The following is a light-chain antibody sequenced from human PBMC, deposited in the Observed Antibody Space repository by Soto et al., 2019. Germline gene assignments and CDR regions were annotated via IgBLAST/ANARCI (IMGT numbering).Light chain of an antibody. CDR2: KAS. Sequence: DIQMTQSPSTLSASVGDRVTITCRASQSVRNSLAWYQQRPGKAPKLLIYKASTLEGGDSSRFSGSGSGTEFTLTISSLQADDFATYYCQQYNSFSRTFGQGTKV. V-gene: IGKV1-5*03. J-gene: IGKJ1*01. CDR1: QSVRNS. CDR3: QQYNSFSRT.